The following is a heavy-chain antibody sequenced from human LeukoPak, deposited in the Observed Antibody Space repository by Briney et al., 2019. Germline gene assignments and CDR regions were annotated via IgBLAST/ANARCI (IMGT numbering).Heavy chain of an antibody. V-gene: IGHV4-34*01. Sequence: SETMSLTCAVYGGSFSGYYWSWIRQPPGKGLEWIGEINHSGSTNYNPSLKSRVTISVDTSKNQFSLKLSSVTAADTAVYYCARGFSVIPADTKAVDYWGQGTLVTVSS. J-gene: IGHJ4*02. CDR2: INHSGST. CDR1: GGSFSGYY. CDR3: ARGFSVIPADTKAVDY. D-gene: IGHD2-2*01.